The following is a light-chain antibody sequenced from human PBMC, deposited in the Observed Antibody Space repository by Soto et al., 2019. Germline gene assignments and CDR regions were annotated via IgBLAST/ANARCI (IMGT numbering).Light chain of an antibody. Sequence: QAVVTQPPSASGTPGQRVTISCSGSTSNIGSKTVSWYQQLPGSAPRVLIYNNNERPSGVPDRFSGSKSGTSASLAISVLQSEDEADYYCATWYDSLPAVFGGGTKLTVL. CDR3: ATWYDSLPAV. CDR2: NNN. J-gene: IGLJ2*01. V-gene: IGLV1-44*01. CDR1: TSNIGSKT.